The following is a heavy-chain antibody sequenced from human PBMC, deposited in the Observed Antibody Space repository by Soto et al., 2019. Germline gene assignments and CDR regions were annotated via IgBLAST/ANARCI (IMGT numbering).Heavy chain of an antibody. CDR3: ARRRITIFGVVVVFRWFDP. J-gene: IGHJ5*02. CDR1: GGSFIGYY. Sequence: SETLSLTCAVYGGSFIGYYWSWIRQPPGKGLEWIGEINHSGSTNYNPSLKSRVTISVDTSKNQFSLKLSSVTAADTAVYYCARRRITIFGVVVVFRWFDPWGQGTLVTVSS. CDR2: INHSGST. V-gene: IGHV4-34*01. D-gene: IGHD3-3*01.